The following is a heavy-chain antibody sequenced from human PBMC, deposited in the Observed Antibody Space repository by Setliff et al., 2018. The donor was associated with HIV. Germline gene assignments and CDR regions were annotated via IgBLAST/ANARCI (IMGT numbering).Heavy chain of an antibody. Sequence: GESLKISCKGSGYSFTNYWIGWVRQMPGKGLEWMGIIYPGDSDTRYSPSFQGQVTISADKSISTAYLQWSRLKASDTAMYYCARLSGLYYYDSSGYYYGHYFDYWGQGTLVTVSS. CDR2: IYPGDSDT. J-gene: IGHJ4*02. D-gene: IGHD3-22*01. CDR3: ARLSGLYYYDSSGYYYGHYFDY. CDR1: GYSFTNYW. V-gene: IGHV5-51*01.